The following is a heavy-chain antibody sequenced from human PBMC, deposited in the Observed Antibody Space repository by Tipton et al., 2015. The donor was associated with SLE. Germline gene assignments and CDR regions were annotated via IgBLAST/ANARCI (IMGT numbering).Heavy chain of an antibody. CDR3: ARGYCPDGVCYGFGFFDY. CDR1: GGSFGGYY. V-gene: IGHV4-34*09. J-gene: IGHJ4*02. Sequence: TLSLTCSIYGGSFGGYYWSWIRQPPGKGLEWIGEINHGGGTNYNPSLKSRVTILVDTSTNRLSLRLNSVTAADTAVYYCARGYCPDGVCYGFGFFDYWGQGNLVIVSS. CDR2: INHGGGT. D-gene: IGHD2-8*01.